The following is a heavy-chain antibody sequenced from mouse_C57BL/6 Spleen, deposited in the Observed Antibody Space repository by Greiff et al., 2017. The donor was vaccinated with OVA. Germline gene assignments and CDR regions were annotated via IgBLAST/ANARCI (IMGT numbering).Heavy chain of an antibody. Sequence: QVQLQQPGAELVRPGSSVKLSCKASGYTFTSYWMHWVKQRPIQGLEWIGNIDPSDSETHYNQKFKDKATLTVDKSSSTAYMQLSSLTSEDSAVYYCARWVYDGYYDYWGQGTTLTVSS. CDR1: GYTFTSYW. CDR2: IDPSDSET. J-gene: IGHJ2*01. CDR3: ARWVYDGYYDY. V-gene: IGHV1-52*01. D-gene: IGHD2-3*01.